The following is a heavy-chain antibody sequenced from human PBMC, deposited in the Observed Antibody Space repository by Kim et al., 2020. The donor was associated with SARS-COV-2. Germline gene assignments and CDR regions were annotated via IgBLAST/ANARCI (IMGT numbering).Heavy chain of an antibody. CDR2: IWYDGSNK. J-gene: IGHJ6*02. CDR1: GFTFSSYG. CDR3: AREYSTSDYYYYGMDV. V-gene: IGHV3-33*01. Sequence: GGSLRLSCAASGFTFSSYGMHWVRQAPGKGLEWVAVIWYDGSNKYYADSVKGRFTISRDNSKNTLYLQMNSLRAEDTAVYYCAREYSTSDYYYYGMDVWGQGTTVTVSS. D-gene: IGHD6-13*01.